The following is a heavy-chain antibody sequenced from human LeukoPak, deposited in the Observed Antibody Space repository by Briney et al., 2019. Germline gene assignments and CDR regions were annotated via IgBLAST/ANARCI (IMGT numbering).Heavy chain of an antibody. J-gene: IGHJ2*01. CDR1: GGTFSSYA. V-gene: IGHV1-69*13. Sequence: GASVKVSCTASGGTFSSYAISWVRQAPGQGLEWMGGIIPIFGTANYAQKFQGRVTITADESTSTAYMELSSLRSEDTAVYYCARWPRSGWYFDLWGRGTLVTVSS. CDR2: IIPIFGTA. CDR3: ARWPRSGWYFDL.